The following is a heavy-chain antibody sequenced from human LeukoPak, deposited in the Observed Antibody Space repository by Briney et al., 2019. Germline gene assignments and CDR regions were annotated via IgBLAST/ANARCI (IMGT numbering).Heavy chain of an antibody. D-gene: IGHD3-22*01. J-gene: IGHJ4*02. CDR2: IYCSGST. CDR3: ARDAYYYDSSGYYGPPFD. CDR1: GGSISSVGYY. V-gene: IGHV4-31*03. Sequence: SETLCLTCTVSGGSISSVGYYWSWIRQHPGKGLEWIGYIYCSGSTYYNPSLKSRVTISVDTSKNQFSLKLSSVTAADTAVYYCARDAYYYDSSGYYGPPFDWGQGTLVTVSS.